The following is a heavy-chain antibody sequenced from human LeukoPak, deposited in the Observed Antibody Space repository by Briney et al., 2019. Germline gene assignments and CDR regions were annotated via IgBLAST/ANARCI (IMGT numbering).Heavy chain of an antibody. J-gene: IGHJ4*02. CDR3: ARDQISWNYDILTGYSNYYFDY. CDR1: GFTFSSYW. D-gene: IGHD3-9*01. Sequence: GGSLRLSCAASGFTFSSYWMSWVRQAPGKGLEGVANIKQDGSEKYYVDSVKGRFTISRDNAKNSLYLQMNSLRAEDTAVYYCARDQISWNYDILTGYSNYYFDYWGQGTLVTVSS. CDR2: IKQDGSEK. V-gene: IGHV3-7*01.